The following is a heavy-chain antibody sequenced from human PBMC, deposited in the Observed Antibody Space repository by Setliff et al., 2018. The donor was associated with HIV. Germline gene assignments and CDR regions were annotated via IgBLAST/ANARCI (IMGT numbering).Heavy chain of an antibody. CDR3: ARDRGIAVAGFFDY. CDR1: GYTFTSYG. D-gene: IGHD6-19*01. CDR2: ISAYNGNT. V-gene: IGHV1-18*01. Sequence: VASVKVSCKASGYTFTSYGISWVRQAPGQGLEWMGWISAYNGNTNYAQKLQGRVTMTTDTSTSTAYMELRSLRSDDTAVYYCARDRGIAVAGFFDYWGQGTLVTVSS. J-gene: IGHJ4*02.